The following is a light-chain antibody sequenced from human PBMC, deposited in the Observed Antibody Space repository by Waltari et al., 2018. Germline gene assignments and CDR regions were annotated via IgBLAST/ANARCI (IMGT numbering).Light chain of an antibody. CDR2: KAS. J-gene: IGKJ1*01. CDR3: QQYSSYRA. CDR1: QSISSW. V-gene: IGKV1-5*03. Sequence: DIQMTQSPSTLSASVGDRVTITCRASQSISSWLAWYQKKPGKAPNLLIYKASTLESGVPLRFSASGSGTEFTLTISSLQPEDFATYHCQQYSSYRAFGQGTTVEIK.